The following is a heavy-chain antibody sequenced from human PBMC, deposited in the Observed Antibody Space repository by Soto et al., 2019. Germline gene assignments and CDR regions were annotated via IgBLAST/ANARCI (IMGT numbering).Heavy chain of an antibody. J-gene: IGHJ6*02. CDR1: GYSFTTYG. D-gene: IGHD2-21*02. CDR2: FNTYTGNP. Sequence: ASVKVSCKASGYSFTTYGMNWVPQAPGQGLEWMGWFNTYTGNPTYAQGFTGRFVFSMDTSASTAYLQISSLKAEDMAMYHCARYKVGLHIVVVTATYYYYYGMDVWGQGTTVTVSS. CDR3: ARYKVGLHIVVVTATYYYYYGMDV. V-gene: IGHV7-4-1*02.